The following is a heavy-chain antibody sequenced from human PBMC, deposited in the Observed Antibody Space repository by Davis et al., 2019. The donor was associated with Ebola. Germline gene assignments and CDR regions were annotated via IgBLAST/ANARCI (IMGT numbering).Heavy chain of an antibody. CDR1: GFSFSSCS. Sequence: GESLKISCAGSGFSFSSCSMNWVRQAPGKGLEWVSSISSSSTSRCYVDSVKGRFTISRDNAKNSLYLQMNSLRVEDTAVYYCARDNWYSSRLVPMDVWGQGTTVTVSS. CDR2: ISSSSTSR. J-gene: IGHJ6*02. D-gene: IGHD6-13*01. CDR3: ARDNWYSSRLVPMDV. V-gene: IGHV3-21*06.